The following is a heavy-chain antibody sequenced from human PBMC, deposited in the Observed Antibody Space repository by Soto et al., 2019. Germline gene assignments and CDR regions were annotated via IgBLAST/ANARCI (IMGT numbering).Heavy chain of an antibody. Sequence: SETLSLTCTVSGGSISSSNWWTWVRQAPGKGLEWIGETYHVGIPSYNPSLKGRVSISVDTTNNQFLLKLNSLTAADTAVYYCGRLQGYCIDTRCSAQYALDVWGQGTTVTLSS. J-gene: IGHJ6*02. CDR1: GGSISSSNW. CDR3: GRLQGYCIDTRCSAQYALDV. CDR2: TYHVGIP. V-gene: IGHV4-4*02. D-gene: IGHD2-2*01.